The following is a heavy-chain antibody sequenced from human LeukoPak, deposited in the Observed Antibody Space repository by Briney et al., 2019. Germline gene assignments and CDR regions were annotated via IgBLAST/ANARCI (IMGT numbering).Heavy chain of an antibody. V-gene: IGHV3-74*01. CDR3: ARGLGQYYDTSDNWFDP. Sequence: GGSLRLSCAASGFTFSNYWMHWVRQAPGKGLVWVSRINSDGINTSYADSVEGRFTISRDNAKNTLNLQMNSLRAEDTAVYYCARGLGQYYDTSDNWFDPWGQGTLVTVSS. D-gene: IGHD3-22*01. CDR2: INSDGINT. J-gene: IGHJ5*02. CDR1: GFTFSNYW.